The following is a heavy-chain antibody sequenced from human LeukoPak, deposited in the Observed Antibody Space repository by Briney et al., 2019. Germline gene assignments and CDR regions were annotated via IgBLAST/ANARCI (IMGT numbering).Heavy chain of an antibody. V-gene: IGHV4-28*01. CDR2: IYHSGTT. D-gene: IGHD3-10*01. CDR1: GYSITSSSW. CDR3: ARKENVYYYFDY. Sequence: TSETLTLTCAVSGYSITSSSWWGWIRQPPGKGLEWIGYIYHSGTTYYNPSLQSRVTMSVDTSKNQFSLKLSSVTAVDTAVYYCARKENVYYYFDYWGQGTLVTVSS. J-gene: IGHJ4*02.